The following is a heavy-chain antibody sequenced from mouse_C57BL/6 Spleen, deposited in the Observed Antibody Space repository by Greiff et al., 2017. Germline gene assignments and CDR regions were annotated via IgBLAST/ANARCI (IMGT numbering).Heavy chain of an antibody. J-gene: IGHJ3*01. Sequence: EVQLQQSGPELVKPGASVKISCKASGYTFTDYYMNGVKQSHGKSLEWIGDINPNNGGTSYNQKFKGKATLTVDKSSSTAYMELRSLTSEDSAVYYCARLTWSWFAYWGQGTLVTVSA. CDR2: INPNNGGT. V-gene: IGHV1-26*01. CDR3: ARLTWSWFAY. CDR1: GYTFTDYY.